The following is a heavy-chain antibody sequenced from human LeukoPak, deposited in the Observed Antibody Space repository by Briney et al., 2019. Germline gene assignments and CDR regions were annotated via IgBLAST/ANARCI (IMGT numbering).Heavy chain of an antibody. CDR3: ARDALAAGYRLEWYYFDY. CDR2: ISSSSYI. D-gene: IGHD2-2*01. Sequence: PGGSLRLSCAASGFTFSTYTMNWVRQAPGKGLEWVSSISSSSYIYYADSVKGRFTISRDNDKNSLYLQMNSLRAEDTAVYYCARDALAAGYRLEWYYFDYWGQGTLVTVSS. J-gene: IGHJ4*02. V-gene: IGHV3-21*01. CDR1: GFTFSTYT.